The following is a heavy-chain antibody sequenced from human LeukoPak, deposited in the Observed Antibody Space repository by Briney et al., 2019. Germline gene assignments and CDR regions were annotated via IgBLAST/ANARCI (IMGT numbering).Heavy chain of an antibody. V-gene: IGHV3-23*01. J-gene: IGHJ4*02. D-gene: IGHD6-19*01. CDR3: AKAESSGWFHHIDC. CDR1: GFTFDYHG. CDR2: IAGSGDT. Sequence: GGSLRLSCATSGFTFDYHGMTWVRQAPGKGLEWVATIAGSGDTYYADSVKGRFTISRDNSKNTLYLQMNSLRGDDTAVYSCAKAESSGWFHHIDCWGQGTRVTVSS.